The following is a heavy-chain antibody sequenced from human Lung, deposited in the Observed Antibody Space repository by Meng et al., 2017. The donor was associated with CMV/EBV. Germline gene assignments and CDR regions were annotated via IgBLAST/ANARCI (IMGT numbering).Heavy chain of an antibody. J-gene: IGHJ3*02. D-gene: IGHD2-21*01. CDR2: INPNPNFDDT. CDR3: ARVQFLEKPNDAFNI. Sequence: ESXKISXKASGYTFIGYHIHWVRQAPGQGLEWMGWINPNPNFDDTAYAQKFQGRVTITRDMSISTAYMELTRLRPDDTAVYYCARVQFLEKPNDAFNIWGQGTMVTVSS. CDR1: GYTFIGYH. V-gene: IGHV1-2*02.